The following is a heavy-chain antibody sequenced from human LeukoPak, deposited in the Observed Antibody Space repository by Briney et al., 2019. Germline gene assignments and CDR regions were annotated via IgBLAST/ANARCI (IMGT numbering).Heavy chain of an antibody. CDR1: GGTMCRGGDY. V-gene: IGHV4-31*03. J-gene: IGHJ6*02. CDR3: ARSPITMLRVYGMDV. D-gene: IGHD3-10*01. CDR2: IYYSGST. Sequence: PSETLTLTCTVSGGTMCRGGDYWSRIRQHPGKGLEWIEYIYYSGSTYYNPSLKSRVTISVDTSKNQFSLKLRSVTAADTALYYCARSPITMLRVYGMDVWGQGTPVTVSS.